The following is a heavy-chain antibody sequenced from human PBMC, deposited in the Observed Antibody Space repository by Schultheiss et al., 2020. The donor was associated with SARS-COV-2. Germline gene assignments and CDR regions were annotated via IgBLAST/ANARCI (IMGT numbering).Heavy chain of an antibody. CDR1: GGSINGYY. D-gene: IGHD6-6*01. CDR2: INHSGST. Sequence: SQTLSLTCTVSGGSINGYYWSWIRQPPGKGLEWIGEINHSGSTNYNPSLKSRVTISVDRSKNQFSLKLSSVTAADTAVYYCARSMFDPWGQGTLVTVSS. CDR3: ARSMFDP. V-gene: IGHV4-34*01. J-gene: IGHJ5*02.